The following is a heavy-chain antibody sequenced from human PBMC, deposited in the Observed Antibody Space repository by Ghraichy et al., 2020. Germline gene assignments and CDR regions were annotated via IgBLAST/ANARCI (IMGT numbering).Heavy chain of an antibody. CDR2: IYTSGST. V-gene: IGHV4-4*07. D-gene: IGHD4-17*01. CDR1: GGSMSSYY. Sequence: SETLSLTCTVSGGSMSSYYWSWIRQSAGKGLEWIGGIYTSGSTNYNSSLKSRVTMSVDTSKNQFSLRLTSVTAADTALYYCAGSDYGDYVFLRNYYGMDVWGQRTTVTVSS. CDR3: AGSDYGDYVFLRNYYGMDV. J-gene: IGHJ6*02.